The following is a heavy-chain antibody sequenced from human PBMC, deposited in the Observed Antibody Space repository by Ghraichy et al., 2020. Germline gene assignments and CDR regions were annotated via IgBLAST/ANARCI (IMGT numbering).Heavy chain of an antibody. J-gene: IGHJ4*02. Sequence: SQTLSLTCSVSGGSISSYYWSWIRQPPGKGLEWIGYIYTSGTTNYNPSLKSRVTISVDTSKNQFSLKLSSVTAADTAVYYCARRPPGGYYGDWGQGTLVTVSS. V-gene: IGHV4-4*09. CDR2: IYTSGTT. CDR1: GGSISSYY. CDR3: ARRPPGGYYGD. D-gene: IGHD3-10*01.